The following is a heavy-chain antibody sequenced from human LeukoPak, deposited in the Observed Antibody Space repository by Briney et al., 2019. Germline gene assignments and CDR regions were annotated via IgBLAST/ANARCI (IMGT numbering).Heavy chain of an antibody. CDR2: IRGSGDYI. Sequence: PGGSLRLSCAASGFTFSSHAMNWVRQAPGKGLEWVSDIRGSGDYIYYADSVKGRFTISRDNSKITLYLQMNSLSAEDTAVYYCAKGDRIAAAGTVMDYWGQGTLVTVSS. D-gene: IGHD6-13*01. V-gene: IGHV3-23*01. CDR3: AKGDRIAAAGTVMDY. CDR1: GFTFSSHA. J-gene: IGHJ4*02.